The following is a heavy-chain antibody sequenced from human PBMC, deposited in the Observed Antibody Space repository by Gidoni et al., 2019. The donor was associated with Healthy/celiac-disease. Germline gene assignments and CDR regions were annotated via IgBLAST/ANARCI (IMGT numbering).Heavy chain of an antibody. CDR2: IRSKAYGGTT. CDR3: TRDCSGGSWDRCFDY. D-gene: IGHD2-15*01. Sequence: EAQLVESGGGLVQPGRSLRLSCTASVFTFGDYAMSWVRQAPGKGLGWVGFIRSKAYGGTTEYAASVKGRFTISRDDSKSIAYLQMNSLKTEDTAVYYCTRDCSGGSWDRCFDYWGQGTLVTVSS. J-gene: IGHJ4*02. V-gene: IGHV3-49*04. CDR1: VFTFGDYA.